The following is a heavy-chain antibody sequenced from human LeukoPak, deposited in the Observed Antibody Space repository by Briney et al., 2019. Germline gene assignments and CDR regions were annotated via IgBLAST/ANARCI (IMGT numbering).Heavy chain of an antibody. CDR1: GYTFTSFG. CDR2: VSAYNGNI. Sequence: RASVKVSCKASGYTFTSFGVSWVRQAPGQGLEWMGWVSAYNGNIQYAQKLQGRVTMTTDISTSTAYMDLRSLRSDDTAVYYCARDLGTLERMIFSDYWGQGTLVTVSS. J-gene: IGHJ4*02. D-gene: IGHD1-1*01. CDR3: ARDLGTLERMIFSDY. V-gene: IGHV1-18*01.